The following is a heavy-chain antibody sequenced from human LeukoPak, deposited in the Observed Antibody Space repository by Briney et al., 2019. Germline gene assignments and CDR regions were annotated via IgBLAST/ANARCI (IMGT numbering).Heavy chain of an antibody. CDR3: AKVGAYGDYARHDY. CDR1: GYSISTGYY. CDR2: IYHSGET. V-gene: IGHV4-38-2*01. Sequence: PSETLSLTCAVSGYSISTGYYWGWIRQPPGKGLAWIGNIYHSGETYYNPSLKSRVTLSADPSKNQFSLKLSSVTAADTAVYYCAKVGAYGDYARHDYWGQGTLVTVSS. J-gene: IGHJ4*02. D-gene: IGHD4-17*01.